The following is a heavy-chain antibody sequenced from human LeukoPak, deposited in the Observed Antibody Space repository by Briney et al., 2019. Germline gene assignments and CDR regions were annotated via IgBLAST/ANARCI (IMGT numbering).Heavy chain of an antibody. CDR1: GFTFSDYY. D-gene: IGHD6-13*01. V-gene: IGHV3-11*06. CDR2: ISGSGSYT. CDR3: ARVGSIAAAGTPDY. Sequence: GGSLRLSCAASGFTFSDYYMTWIRQAPGKGLEWLSYISGSGSYTNYADSVKGRFTTSRDSAKNSLYLQMNSLRAEDTAVYYCARVGSIAAAGTPDYWGQGTLVTVSS. J-gene: IGHJ4*02.